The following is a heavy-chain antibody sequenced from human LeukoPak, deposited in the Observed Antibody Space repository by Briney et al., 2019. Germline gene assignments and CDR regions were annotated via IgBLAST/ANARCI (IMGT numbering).Heavy chain of an antibody. Sequence: PGGSLRLSCAASGFTFSSYSMNWVRQAPGKGLEWVSSISSSSSYIYYADSVKGRFTISRDNAKNSLYLQMNSLRAEDTAVYYCARQYSSSWYGYYFYYWGQGTLVTVSS. CDR3: ARQYSSSWYGYYFYY. D-gene: IGHD6-13*01. CDR1: GFTFSSYS. J-gene: IGHJ4*02. CDR2: ISSSSSYI. V-gene: IGHV3-21*01.